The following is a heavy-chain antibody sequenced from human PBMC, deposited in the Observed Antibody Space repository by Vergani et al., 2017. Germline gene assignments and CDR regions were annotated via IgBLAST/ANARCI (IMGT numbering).Heavy chain of an antibody. J-gene: IGHJ4*02. CDR3: ARDMSRYYPRYFDY. D-gene: IGHD3-3*01. V-gene: IGHV3-48*01. Sequence: EVQLVESGGGLVQPGGSLRLTCAASGFTFNYYSMNWVRQAPGKGLEWLSYITSSRATIYYADSVQGRFTVSRDSATDALYLQMNSLRAEDTAVYYCARDMSRYYPRYFDYRVQRALVTV. CDR1: GFTFNYYS. CDR2: ITSSRATI.